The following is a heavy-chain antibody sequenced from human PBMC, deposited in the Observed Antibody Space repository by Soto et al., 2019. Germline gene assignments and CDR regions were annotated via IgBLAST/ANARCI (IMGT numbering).Heavy chain of an antibody. D-gene: IGHD6-13*01. Sequence: GGSLRLSCAASGLPFSAYYITWVPQAPGKGLEWVSYISSSSSYTNYADSVKGRFTISRDNAKNSLYLQMNSLRAEDTAVYYCARDPVAAAGTFWFDPWGQGTLVTSPQ. CDR3: ARDPVAAAGTFWFDP. J-gene: IGHJ5*02. CDR2: ISSSSSYT. CDR1: GLPFSAYY. V-gene: IGHV3-11*06.